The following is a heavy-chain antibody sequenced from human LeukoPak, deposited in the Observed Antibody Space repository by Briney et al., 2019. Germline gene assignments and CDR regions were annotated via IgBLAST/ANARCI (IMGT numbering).Heavy chain of an antibody. CDR3: ARGRGSWQADY. CDR2: INPNSGGT. D-gene: IGHD6-13*01. Sequence: ASVKVSCKTSGYTFTGYYMHWVRQAPGQGLEWMGWINPNSGGTSYAQKFQGRVTMTRDTSISTAYMELSRLRSDDTAVYYCARGRGSWQADYWGQGTLVTVSS. J-gene: IGHJ4*02. CDR1: GYTFTGYY. V-gene: IGHV1-2*02.